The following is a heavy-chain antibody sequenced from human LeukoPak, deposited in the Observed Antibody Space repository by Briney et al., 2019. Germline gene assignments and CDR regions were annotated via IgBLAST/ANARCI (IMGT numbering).Heavy chain of an antibody. Sequence: GSLRLSCAASGFTFSSYWMHWVRQAPGKGLVWVSRINSDGSSTSYADSVKGRFTISRDNAKNTLYLQMNSLRAEDTAVYYCARPHYGSGSYNWFDPWGQGTLVTVSS. D-gene: IGHD3-10*01. CDR2: INSDGSST. J-gene: IGHJ5*02. V-gene: IGHV3-74*01. CDR3: ARPHYGSGSYNWFDP. CDR1: GFTFSSYW.